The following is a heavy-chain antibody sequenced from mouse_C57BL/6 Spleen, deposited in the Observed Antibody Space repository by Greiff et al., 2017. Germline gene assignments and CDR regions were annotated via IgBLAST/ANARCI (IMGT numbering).Heavy chain of an antibody. J-gene: IGHJ3*01. V-gene: IGHV1-82*01. CDR3: ARSTITTVVPNFGY. CDR1: GYAFSSSW. D-gene: IGHD1-1*01. CDR2: IYPGDGDT. Sequence: QVQLKQSGPELVKPGASVKISCKASGYAFSSSWMNWVKQRPGKGLEWIGRIYPGDGDTNYNGKFKGKATLTADKSSSTAYMQLSSLTSEDSAVYFCARSTITTVVPNFGYWGQGTLVTVSA.